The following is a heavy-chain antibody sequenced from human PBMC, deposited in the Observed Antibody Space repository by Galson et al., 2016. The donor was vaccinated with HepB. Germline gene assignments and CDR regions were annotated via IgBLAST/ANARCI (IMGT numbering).Heavy chain of an antibody. D-gene: IGHD2-15*01. CDR2: ISGHNGNA. CDR1: GYSFSSYG. Sequence: SVKVSCKASGYSFSSYGVSWVRQAPGQGLEWMGWISGHNGNARYAEKFLGRVTMTTDTPASTAYLELRSLRSDDTAVYYCAREDTRYDVDPPGYSALDLWGKGTTVTVSS. CDR3: AREDTRYDVDPPGYSALDL. V-gene: IGHV1-18*01. J-gene: IGHJ6*04.